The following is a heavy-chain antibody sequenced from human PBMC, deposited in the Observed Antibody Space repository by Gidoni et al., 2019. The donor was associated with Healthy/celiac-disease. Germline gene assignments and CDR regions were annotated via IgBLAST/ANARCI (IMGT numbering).Heavy chain of an antibody. CDR2: ISWNSGSI. J-gene: IGHJ4*02. CDR3: AKDGGLATVSYYFDY. CDR1: GFTFDDYA. Sequence: EVQLVESGGGLVQPGRSLRLSCAASGFTFDDYAMHWVRQAQGKGLEWVSGISWNSGSIGYADSVKGRFTISRDNAKNSLYLQMNSLRAEDTALYYCAKDGGLATVSYYFDYWGQGTLVTVSS. D-gene: IGHD4-4*01. V-gene: IGHV3-9*01.